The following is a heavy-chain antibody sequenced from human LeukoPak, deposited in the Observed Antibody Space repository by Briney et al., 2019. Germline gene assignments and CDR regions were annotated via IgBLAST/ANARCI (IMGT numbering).Heavy chain of an antibody. D-gene: IGHD6-13*01. Sequence: SETLSLTCTVSGVSISSSSYYWGWIRPPPGKGLEWIGSIYYSGSTYYNPSLKSRVTISVNTSKNQFSLKLSSVTAADTAVYYCARCGRTSAAGGTAWGQGTLLTVSS. V-gene: IGHV4-39*01. CDR3: ARCGRTSAAGGTA. CDR1: GVSISSSSYY. CDR2: IYYSGST. J-gene: IGHJ5*02.